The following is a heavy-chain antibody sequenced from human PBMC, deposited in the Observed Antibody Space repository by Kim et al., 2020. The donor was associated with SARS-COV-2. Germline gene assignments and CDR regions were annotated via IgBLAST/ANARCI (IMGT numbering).Heavy chain of an antibody. J-gene: IGHJ6*02. V-gene: IGHV5-10-1*01. CDR3: ARRPGEGFGELKGFYYYYGMDV. CDR2: IDPSDSYT. CDR1: GYSFTSYW. D-gene: IGHD3-10*01. Sequence: GESLKISCKGSGYSFTSYWISWVRQMPGKGLEWMGRIDPSDSYTNYSPSFQGHVTISADKSISTAYLQWSSLKASDTAMYYCARRPGEGFGELKGFYYYYGMDVWGQGTTVTVSS.